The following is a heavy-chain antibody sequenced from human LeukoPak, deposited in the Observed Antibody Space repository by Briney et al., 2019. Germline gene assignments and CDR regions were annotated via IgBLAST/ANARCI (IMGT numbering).Heavy chain of an antibody. J-gene: IGHJ4*02. CDR3: ARELFLDY. Sequence: GGSLRLSCAASGFTFRDYSMSWVRQAPGKGLEWVSYISSTSSTIYYADSVKGRFTISRDNAKNSLYLQMNSLRDEDTAVYYCARELFLDYWGQGTLVTVSS. CDR1: GFTFRDYS. V-gene: IGHV3-48*02. CDR2: ISSTSSTI. D-gene: IGHD3-10*02.